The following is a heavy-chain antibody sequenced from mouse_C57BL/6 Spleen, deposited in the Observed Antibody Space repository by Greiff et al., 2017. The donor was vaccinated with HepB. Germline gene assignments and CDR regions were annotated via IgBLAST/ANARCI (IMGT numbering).Heavy chain of an antibody. CDR1: GFTFSDYY. J-gene: IGHJ3*01. D-gene: IGHD3-2*02. CDR3: ARDQEGGFAY. Sequence: EVKLMESEGGLVQPGSSMKLSCTASGFTFSDYYMAWVRQVPEKGLEWVANINYDGSSTYYLDSLKSRFIVSRDNAKNILYLQMSSLKSEDTATYYCARDQEGGFAYWGQGTLVTVSA. CDR2: INYDGSST. V-gene: IGHV5-16*01.